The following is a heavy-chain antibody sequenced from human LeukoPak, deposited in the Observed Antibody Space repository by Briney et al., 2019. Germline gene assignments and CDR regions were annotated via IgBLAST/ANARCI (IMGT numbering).Heavy chain of an antibody. CDR1: GFTFSSYA. CDR2: LTGGGGTT. J-gene: IGHJ6*03. CDR3: AKDGATTPYYHFYMDV. V-gene: IGHV3-23*01. Sequence: GGSLRLSCAASGFTFSSYAMSWVRQAPGKGLEWVSRLTGGGGTTCYADSVKGRSTISRDNSKNTLYLQMNSLRAEDTAVYFCAKDGATTPYYHFYMDVWGKGTTVTVSS. D-gene: IGHD3-16*01.